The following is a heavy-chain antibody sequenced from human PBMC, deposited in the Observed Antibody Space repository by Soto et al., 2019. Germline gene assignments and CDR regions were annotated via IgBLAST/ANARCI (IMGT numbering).Heavy chain of an antibody. CDR1: GYAFTGYY. V-gene: IGHV1-2*02. CDR2: INPNSGGT. J-gene: IGHJ4*02. D-gene: IGHD3-10*02. Sequence: AAVKVSCKASGYAFTGYYMHWVRQAPGQGLEWMGWINPNSGGTNYAQKFQGRVTMTRDTSISTAYLELSRLRSDDTAVYYCARPSLTVFGELSLGGEGTLVTV. CDR3: ARPSLTVFGELSL.